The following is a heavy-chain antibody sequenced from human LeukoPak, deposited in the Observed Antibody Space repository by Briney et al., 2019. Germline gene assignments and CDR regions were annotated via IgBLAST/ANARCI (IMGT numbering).Heavy chain of an antibody. Sequence: GASVKVSCKVSGYTLTELSMHWVRQAPGKGLEWMGGFDPEDGETIYAQKFQGRVTMTEDTSTDTAYMELSSLRSEDTAVYYCATDVAVAATYGMDVWGQGTTVTVSS. CDR1: GYTLTELS. CDR2: FDPEDGET. V-gene: IGHV1-24*01. D-gene: IGHD6-19*01. CDR3: ATDVAVAATYGMDV. J-gene: IGHJ6*02.